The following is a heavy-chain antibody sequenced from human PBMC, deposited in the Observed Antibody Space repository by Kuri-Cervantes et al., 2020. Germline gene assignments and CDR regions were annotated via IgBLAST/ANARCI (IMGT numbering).Heavy chain of an antibody. CDR3: AKDKVGSLGFDC. CDR1: GFTFSSYA. J-gene: IGHJ4*02. D-gene: IGHD1-26*01. Sequence: GESLKISCAASGFTFSSYAMHWVRQAPGKGLEWVALIWSDAAGHYYTHSVRGRFTISRDNSRDTLYLQMNSLKVEDTAIYYCAKDKVGSLGFDCWGQGTLVTVSS. V-gene: IGHV3-33*06. CDR2: IWSDAAGH.